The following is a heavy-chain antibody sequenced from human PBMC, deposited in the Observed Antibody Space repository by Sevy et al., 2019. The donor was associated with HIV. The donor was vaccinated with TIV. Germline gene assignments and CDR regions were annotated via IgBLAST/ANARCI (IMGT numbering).Heavy chain of an antibody. J-gene: IGHJ4*02. V-gene: IGHV3-66*02. Sequence: GGSLRLSCAASGFTVSSNYMSWVRQAPGKGLDWVSLIYSGGGTDYADSVKGRFTISRDSSKITLYLQMNSLRTEDTAVYYCARDGGYRLDWGQGTLVTVSS. CDR2: IYSGGGT. D-gene: IGHD2-2*01. CDR3: ARDGGYRLD. CDR1: GFTVSSNY.